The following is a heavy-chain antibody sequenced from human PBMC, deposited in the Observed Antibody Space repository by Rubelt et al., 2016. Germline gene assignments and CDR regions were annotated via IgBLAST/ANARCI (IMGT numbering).Heavy chain of an antibody. Sequence: EVQLVESGGGLVQPGGSLRLSCAVSGFTVSSNYMSWVRQAPGKGLEWVSVIYSGGATYYADSVKGRFTISRDNSKNTVYLQMNSLKVEDTAVYYCARGPSAYNYWGQGTLVTVSS. CDR3: ARGPSAYNY. J-gene: IGHJ4*02. CDR1: GFTVSSNY. CDR2: IYSGGAT. V-gene: IGHV3-53*01. D-gene: IGHD6-25*01.